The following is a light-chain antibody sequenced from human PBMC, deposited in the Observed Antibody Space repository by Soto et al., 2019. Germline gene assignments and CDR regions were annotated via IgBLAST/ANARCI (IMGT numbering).Light chain of an antibody. CDR2: DAS. Sequence: EIVLTQSPATLSLSPGERATLSCRASQSVSSYLAWYQQKPGQAPRLLIYDASNRATGIPARFSGSGSGTDLTLTISSLEPEDFSVYYRQQRSNWPRTFAQGTKLEIK. CDR3: QQRSNWPRT. J-gene: IGKJ2*02. CDR1: QSVSSY. V-gene: IGKV3-11*01.